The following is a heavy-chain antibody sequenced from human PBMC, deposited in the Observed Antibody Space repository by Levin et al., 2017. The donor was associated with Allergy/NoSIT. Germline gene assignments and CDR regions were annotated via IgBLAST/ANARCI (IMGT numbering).Heavy chain of an antibody. Sequence: PGGSLRLSCSASGFTFSSFAMHWVRQAPGKGLEYVSAISSNGGSTYYADSVKGRFTISRDNSKNTLYLQMSSLTTEDTAVYYWVKSSRGAVAGTKSFDYWGQGTLVTVSS. J-gene: IGHJ4*02. D-gene: IGHD6-19*01. V-gene: IGHV3-64D*06. CDR3: VKSSRGAVAGTKSFDY. CDR1: GFTFSSFA. CDR2: ISSNGGST.